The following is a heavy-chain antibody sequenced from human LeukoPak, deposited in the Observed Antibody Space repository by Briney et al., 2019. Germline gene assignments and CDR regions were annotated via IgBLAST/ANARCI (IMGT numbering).Heavy chain of an antibody. Sequence: SETLSLTCAVYGGSFSGYYWSWIRQPPGKGLEWIGEIHPSGSTTYNPALQGRVTMSVDTSKNQFSLKLSSVTAADTAVYYCARSGGLWLLTYYFDYWGQGTLVTVSS. CDR1: GGSFSGYY. J-gene: IGHJ4*02. D-gene: IGHD3-22*01. V-gene: IGHV4-34*01. CDR2: IHPSGST. CDR3: ARSGGLWLLTYYFDY.